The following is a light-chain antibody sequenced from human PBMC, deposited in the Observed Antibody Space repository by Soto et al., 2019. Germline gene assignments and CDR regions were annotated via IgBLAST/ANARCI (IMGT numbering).Light chain of an antibody. CDR2: EVS. V-gene: IGLV2-8*01. CDR1: SSDVGSYNY. Sequence: QSVLTQPASVSGSPGQSITISCTGTSSDVGSYNYVSWFQQHPGKAPKLMIYEVSKRPSGVPDRFSGSKSGNTASLTVSGLQAEDEADYYCNSYAGSNNLVFGGGTKLTVL. CDR3: NSYAGSNNLV. J-gene: IGLJ3*02.